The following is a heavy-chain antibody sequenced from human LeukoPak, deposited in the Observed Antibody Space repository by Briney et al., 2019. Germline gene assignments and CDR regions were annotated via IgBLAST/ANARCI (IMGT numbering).Heavy chain of an antibody. CDR1: GFTFSHYA. V-gene: IGHV3-30*04. J-gene: IGHJ4*02. Sequence: PGGSLRLSCAASGFTFSHYAIHWVRQAPGKGLEWLSLISYNGGNKYYADSVKGRFTIDRDNSKSTLYLQLNSLRAEDTAIYYCARDERSIQFNYWGQGTLVTVSS. D-gene: IGHD2-21*01. CDR2: ISYNGGNK. CDR3: ARDERSIQFNY.